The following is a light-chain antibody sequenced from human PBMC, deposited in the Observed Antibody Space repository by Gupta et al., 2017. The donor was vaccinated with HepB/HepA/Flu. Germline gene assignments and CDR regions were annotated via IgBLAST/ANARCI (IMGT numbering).Light chain of an antibody. CDR1: TLSRQY. CDR2: KDK. V-gene: IGLV3-25*03. Sequence: SHHLPPPPPLSVSPGQTARITCSGDTLSRQYTYWYQQRPGQAPILIIFKDKERPPGIPERFSASSSGTTATLTISDVQSEDAADYFCQSSNASGRVFGGGTKLTGL. CDR3: QSSNASGRV. J-gene: IGLJ3*02.